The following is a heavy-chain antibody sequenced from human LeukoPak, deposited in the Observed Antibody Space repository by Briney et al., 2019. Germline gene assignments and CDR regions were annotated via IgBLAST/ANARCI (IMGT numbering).Heavy chain of an antibody. CDR1: GYTFTSYA. CDR2: INTNTGNP. Sequence: ASVKVSCKASGYTFTSYAMNWVRQAPGQGLEWMGWINTNTGNPTYAQGFTGRFVFSLDTSVSTAYLRISSLKAEDTAVYYCARMVYAIEGVWFDPWGQGTLVTVSS. CDR3: ARMVYAIEGVWFDP. V-gene: IGHV7-4-1*02. J-gene: IGHJ5*02. D-gene: IGHD2-8*01.